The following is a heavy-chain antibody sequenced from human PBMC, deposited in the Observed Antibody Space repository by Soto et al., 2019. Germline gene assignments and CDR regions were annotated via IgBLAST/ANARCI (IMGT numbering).Heavy chain of an antibody. CDR2: IYYSGST. Sequence: QVQLQESGPGLVKPSPTLSLTCTVSGGSISSGDYYWSWIRQPPGKGLEWIGYIYYSGSTYYNPSLKSRVTISVDTSKHQCSLKLSSVTAADTAVYYCARERPDGSRLDPWGQGTLVTVSS. D-gene: IGHD6-13*01. J-gene: IGHJ5*02. CDR1: GGSISSGDYY. V-gene: IGHV4-30-4*01. CDR3: ARERPDGSRLDP.